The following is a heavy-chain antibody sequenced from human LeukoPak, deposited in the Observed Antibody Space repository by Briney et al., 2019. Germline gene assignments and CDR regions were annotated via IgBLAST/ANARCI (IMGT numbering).Heavy chain of an antibody. D-gene: IGHD2-15*01. Sequence: GGSLSLSCAASEFTFNNYWMSWVRQAPGKGLEWVANIKQDGSEKYYVDSVRGRFTISRDNSKNTLYLQMNSLRAEDAAVYYCARAPVTSCSGVLCYPFDYWGQGTLVTVSS. CDR2: IKQDGSEK. CDR1: EFTFNNYW. V-gene: IGHV3-7*03. J-gene: IGHJ4*02. CDR3: ARAPVTSCSGVLCYPFDY.